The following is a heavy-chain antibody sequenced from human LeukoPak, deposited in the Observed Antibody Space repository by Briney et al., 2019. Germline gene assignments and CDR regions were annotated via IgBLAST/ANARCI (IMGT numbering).Heavy chain of an antibody. V-gene: IGHV3-48*01. CDR3: AREVQVPTAIDLDY. Sequence: GGSLRLSCAASGFTFSSYSMNWVRQAPGKGLEWVSYISSSSSTIYYADSVKGRFTISRDNAKNSLYLQMNSLRAEDTAVYYCAREVQVPTAIDLDYWGQGTLVTVSS. CDR1: GFTFSSYS. J-gene: IGHJ4*02. D-gene: IGHD2-2*02. CDR2: ISSSSSTI.